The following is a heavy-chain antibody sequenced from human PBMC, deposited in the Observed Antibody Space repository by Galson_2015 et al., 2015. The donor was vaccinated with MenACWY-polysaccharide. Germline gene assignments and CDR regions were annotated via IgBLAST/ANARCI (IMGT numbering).Heavy chain of an antibody. D-gene: IGHD6-25*01. CDR2: IHPNSGGT. CDR3: ANPGLSTGRSSDVDY. Sequence: SVKVSCKASGYTFSGYHIHWVRQAPGQGLEWMGWIHPNSGGTTFAQKFQGRVTMTRDTSVSTVYMVLNSLRAEDTAVYYCANPGLSTGRSSDVDYWGQGTLVTVSS. V-gene: IGHV1-2*02. CDR1: GYTFSGYH. J-gene: IGHJ4*02.